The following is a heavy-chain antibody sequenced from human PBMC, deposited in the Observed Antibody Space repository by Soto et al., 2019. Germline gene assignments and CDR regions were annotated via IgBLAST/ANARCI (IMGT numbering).Heavy chain of an antibody. J-gene: IGHJ4*02. CDR2: INPNSGDT. CDR1: GYTFTGYY. D-gene: IGHD6-19*01. CDR3: AVAGLPFEY. V-gene: IGHV1-2*02. Sequence: QVQLVQSGAEVKKPGASVKVSCKTSGYTFTGYYIHWVRQAPGQGLEWMALINPNSGDTNYGHKFQGRVTLTRDTSISTVYMEVTSLRFDDTAVYYCAVAGLPFEYWGQGTLVTVFS.